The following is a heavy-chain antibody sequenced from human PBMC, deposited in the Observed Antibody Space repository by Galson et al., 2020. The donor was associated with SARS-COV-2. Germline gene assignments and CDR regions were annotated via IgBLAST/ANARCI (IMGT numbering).Heavy chain of an antibody. CDR2: IDWDDDK. D-gene: IGHD3-16*01. CDR3: ARMFVFDHNARFSRGDYHYAMDV. Sequence: ESGPTLVKPTQTLTLTCSFSGFALTSSGMSLPWIRQPPGKALEWLARIDWDDDKYYKTSLKTRLTISKDTSLNQVVLTMNNVGPADTATDYCARMFVFDHNARFSRGDYHYAMDVWGQGTTVTVSS. J-gene: IGHJ6*02. CDR1: GFALTSSGMS. V-gene: IGHV2-70*11.